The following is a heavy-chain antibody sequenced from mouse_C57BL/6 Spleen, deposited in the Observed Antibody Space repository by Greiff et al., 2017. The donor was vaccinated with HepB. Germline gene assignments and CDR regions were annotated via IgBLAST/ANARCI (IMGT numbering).Heavy chain of an antibody. V-gene: IGHV5-6*01. CDR3: ARHYAYYFDY. Sequence: EVHLVESGGDLVKPGGSLKLSCAASGFTFSSYGMSWVRQTPDKRLEWVATISSGGSYTYYPDSVKGRFTISRDNAKNTLYLQMSSLKSEDTAMYYCARHYAYYFDYWGQGTTLTVSS. CDR1: GFTFSSYG. D-gene: IGHD6-5*01. CDR2: ISSGGSYT. J-gene: IGHJ2*01.